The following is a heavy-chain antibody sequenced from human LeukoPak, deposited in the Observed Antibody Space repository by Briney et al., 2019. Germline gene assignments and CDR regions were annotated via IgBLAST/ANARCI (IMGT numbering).Heavy chain of an antibody. CDR1: GFTFSSYA. CDR2: IGAGAGTT. V-gene: IGHV3-23*01. Sequence: QPGGSLRLSCAASGFTFSSYAMSWVRQAPGKGLEWVSVIGAGAGTTYYVDSVKGRFTVSRDNSKNTVYLQMNSLRAEDTAVYYCAKPGDIAVAGTANIDYWGQGTLVTVSS. J-gene: IGHJ4*02. D-gene: IGHD6-19*01. CDR3: AKPGDIAVAGTANIDY.